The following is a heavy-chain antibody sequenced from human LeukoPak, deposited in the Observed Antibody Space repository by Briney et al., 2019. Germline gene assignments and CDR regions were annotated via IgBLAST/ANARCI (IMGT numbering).Heavy chain of an antibody. CDR3: AKDGETYCSSTSCYGYFDL. V-gene: IGHV3-30*02. D-gene: IGHD2-2*01. J-gene: IGHJ2*01. CDR1: GFTFNYYG. CDR2: IRYDGSNL. Sequence: GGSLRLSCAASGFTFNYYGMHWVRQAPGKGLEWVAFIRYDGSNLYYADSVKGRFAISIDKSKNTLYLQMNSLRAEDTAVYYCAKDGETYCSSTSCYGYFDLWGRGTLVTVSS.